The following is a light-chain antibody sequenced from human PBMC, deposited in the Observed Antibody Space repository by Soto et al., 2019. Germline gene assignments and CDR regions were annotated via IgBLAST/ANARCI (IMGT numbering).Light chain of an antibody. Sequence: QPVLTQSPSASGTPGQRVTISCSGSRSNIGSNTVNWYQHLPGTAPKLLIYSKNQRPSGVPDRFSGSKSGTSASLAISGLQSDDEADYYCAAWDDSLNGWVFGGGTKLTVL. V-gene: IGLV1-44*01. CDR2: SKN. J-gene: IGLJ3*02. CDR3: AAWDDSLNGWV. CDR1: RSNIGSNT.